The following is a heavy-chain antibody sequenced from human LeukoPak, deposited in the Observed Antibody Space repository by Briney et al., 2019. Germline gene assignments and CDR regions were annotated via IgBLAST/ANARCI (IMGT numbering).Heavy chain of an antibody. CDR1: GGSISSYY. V-gene: IGHV4-4*07. Sequence: SETLSLTCTVSGGSISSYYWSWIRQPAGRGLEWIGRIYTSGSTNYNPSLKSRVTMSVDTSKNQFSLKLSSVTAADTAVYYCAGLYYYGSGSSFDYWGQGTLVTVSS. D-gene: IGHD3-10*01. CDR2: IYTSGST. J-gene: IGHJ4*02. CDR3: AGLYYYGSGSSFDY.